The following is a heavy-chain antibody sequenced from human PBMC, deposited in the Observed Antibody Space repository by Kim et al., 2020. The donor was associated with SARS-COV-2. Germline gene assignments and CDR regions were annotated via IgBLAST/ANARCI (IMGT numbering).Heavy chain of an antibody. CDR1: GCTFSSYA. CDR3: ARGRLPPGYSNYKLWWFGP. V-gene: IGHV1-69*04. D-gene: IGHD4-4*01. J-gene: IGHJ5*02. Sequence: SVKVSCKASGCTFSSYAISWVRQAPGQGLEWMGRIIPILGIANYAQKFQGRVTITADKSTSTAYMELSSLRSEDTAVYYCARGRLPPGYSNYKLWWFGP. CDR2: IIPILGIA.